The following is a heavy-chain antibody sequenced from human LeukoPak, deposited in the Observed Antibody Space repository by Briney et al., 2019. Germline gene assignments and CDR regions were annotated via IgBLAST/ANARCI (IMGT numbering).Heavy chain of an antibody. Sequence: ASVKVSCKASGYTFSSNGIYWVRQAPGQGLEWMGWISAHNGDTNYAQKFQGRVSMTADTSTSTAYMELRSLRSDDTAVYYCAREIVAGRGYYHYYMDVWGSGTTVTVSS. CDR1: GYTFSSNG. J-gene: IGHJ6*03. CDR3: AREIVAGRGYYHYYMDV. D-gene: IGHD3-22*01. V-gene: IGHV1-18*01. CDR2: ISAHNGDT.